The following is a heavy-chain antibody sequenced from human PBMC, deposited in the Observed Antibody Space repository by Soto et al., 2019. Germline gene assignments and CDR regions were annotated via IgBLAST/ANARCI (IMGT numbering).Heavy chain of an antibody. Sequence: QVQLQESGPGVVKASETLSLTCSVSGGSISRYYWSWIRQPPGKGLEWIGYAYYSGDTGYNPSLQSRVTMAVDTCKNQVSLKLTSVTAADTAVYYCARDRSTYGGGGTGEVKENWFDPWGQGALVTVSS. J-gene: IGHJ5*02. CDR3: ARDRSTYGGGGTGEVKENWFDP. V-gene: IGHV4-59*01. CDR2: AYYSGDT. CDR1: GGSISRYY. D-gene: IGHD2-8*01.